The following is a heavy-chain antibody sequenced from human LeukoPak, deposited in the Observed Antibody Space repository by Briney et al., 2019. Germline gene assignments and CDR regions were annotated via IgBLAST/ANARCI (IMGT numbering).Heavy chain of an antibody. CDR1: GGSISSYY. CDR2: IYYSGST. D-gene: IGHD3-22*01. Sequence: PSETLSLTCTVSGGSISSYYWSWIRQPPGKGLEWIGYIYYSGSTNYNPSLKSRVTISVDTSKNQFSLKLSSVTAADTAVYYCAKDCSDSSGYSDYWGQGTLVTVSS. J-gene: IGHJ4*02. V-gene: IGHV4-59*01. CDR3: AKDCSDSSGYSDY.